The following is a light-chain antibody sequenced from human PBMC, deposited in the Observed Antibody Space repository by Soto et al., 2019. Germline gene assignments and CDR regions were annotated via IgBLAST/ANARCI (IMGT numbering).Light chain of an antibody. CDR3: LLHDSYPLT. V-gene: IGKV1-17*03. CDR2: EAS. J-gene: IGKJ4*01. Sequence: DIQMTQSPSAMSASVGDRVTITCRASQCIVKYFAWFQQKPGKAPKRLIYEASSLQSGVPARFSGSGSGTEFTLTISSLQPEDSAVYYCLLHDSYPLTFGGGTKVEIK. CDR1: QCIVKY.